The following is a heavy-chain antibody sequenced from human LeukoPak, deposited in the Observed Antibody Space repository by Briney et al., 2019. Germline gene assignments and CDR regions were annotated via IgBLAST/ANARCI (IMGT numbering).Heavy chain of an antibody. V-gene: IGHV4-30-4*01. J-gene: IGHJ4*02. Sequence: SETLSLTCTVSGVSISSGDYYWSWIRQPPGKGLEWIGYIYYSGSTYYNPSLKSRVTISVDTSKNQFSLKLSSVIAADTAVYYCASSDYGDYVGYWGQGTLVTVSS. D-gene: IGHD4-17*01. CDR1: GVSISSGDYY. CDR2: IYYSGST. CDR3: ASSDYGDYVGY.